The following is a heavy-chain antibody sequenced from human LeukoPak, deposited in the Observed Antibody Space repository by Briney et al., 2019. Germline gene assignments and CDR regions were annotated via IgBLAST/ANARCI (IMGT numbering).Heavy chain of an antibody. D-gene: IGHD3-22*01. Sequence: SVKVSCKASGGTFSSYAISWVRQAPGQGLEWMGRIIPIFGTANYAQKFQGRVTITTDESTSTAYMELSSLRSEDTAVYYCAREPSPPEDYYYDSSGYYYAPADYWGQGTLVTVSS. V-gene: IGHV1-69*05. J-gene: IGHJ4*02. CDR3: AREPSPPEDYYYDSSGYYYAPADY. CDR2: IIPIFGTA. CDR1: GGTFSSYA.